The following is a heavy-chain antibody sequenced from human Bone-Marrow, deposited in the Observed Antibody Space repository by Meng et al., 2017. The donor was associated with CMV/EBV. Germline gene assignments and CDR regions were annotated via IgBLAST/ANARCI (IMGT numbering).Heavy chain of an antibody. CDR1: GFTFSSYE. Sequence: GGSLGLSCAASGFTFSSYEMNWVRQAPGKGLEWVAFIRYDGSNKYYADSVKGRFTISRDNSKNTLYLQMNSLRAEDTAVYYCARLDPGTIDYWGQGTLVTVSS. J-gene: IGHJ4*02. V-gene: IGHV3-30*02. D-gene: IGHD1-1*01. CDR3: ARLDPGTIDY. CDR2: IRYDGSNK.